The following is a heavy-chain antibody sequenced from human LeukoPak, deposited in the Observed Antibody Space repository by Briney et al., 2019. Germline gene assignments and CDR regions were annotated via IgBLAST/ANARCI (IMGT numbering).Heavy chain of an antibody. CDR2: ISGSGGST. CDR3: AKDPYYYDTSGYNGDY. J-gene: IGHJ4*02. V-gene: IGHV3-23*01. Sequence: GGSLRLSCAASGFTFSNYAMSWVRQAPWKGLEWVSSISGSGGSTYYADSVKGRFTISRDNSKNTLFLQMNSLRAEDTAVYYCAKDPYYYDTSGYNGDYWGQGTLVTVSS. CDR1: GFTFSNYA. D-gene: IGHD3-22*01.